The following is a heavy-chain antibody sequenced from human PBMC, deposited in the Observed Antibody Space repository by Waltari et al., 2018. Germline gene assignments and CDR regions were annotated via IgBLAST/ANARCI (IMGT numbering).Heavy chain of an antibody. V-gene: IGHV1-3*01. J-gene: IGHJ6*02. CDR2: INAANGDT. CDR1: GYDFLAYA. Sequence: QVQLVQSGAEVKKPGASVKVSCEASGYDFLAYAIHWVRQVPGQRLQWMGWINAANGDTKYSQGFQGRVTFSSDTSASTGYMELSSLRSEDSAVYYCAIYYNHGMDVWGQGTRVTVS. CDR3: AIYYNHGMDV.